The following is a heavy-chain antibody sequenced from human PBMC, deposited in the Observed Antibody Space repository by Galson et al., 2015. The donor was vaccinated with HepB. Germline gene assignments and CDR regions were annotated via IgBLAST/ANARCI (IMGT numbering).Heavy chain of an antibody. J-gene: IGHJ4*02. D-gene: IGHD3-16*02. CDR1: GFTFSDYY. CDR3: ARVSYDYVWGSYRY. V-gene: IGHV3-11*01. CDR2: ISSSGSTI. Sequence: LRLSCAASGFTFSDYYMSWIRQAPGKGLEWVSYISSSGSTIYYADSAKGRFTISRDNAKNSPYLQMNSLRAEDTAVYYCARVSYDYVWGSYRYWGQGTLVTVSS.